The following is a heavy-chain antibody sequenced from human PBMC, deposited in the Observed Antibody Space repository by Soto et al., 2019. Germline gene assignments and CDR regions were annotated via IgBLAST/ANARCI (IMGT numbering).Heavy chain of an antibody. Sequence: QVQLVESGGGVVQPGRSLRLSCAASGFTFSSYGMHWVRQAPGKGLEWVAVIWYDGSNKYYADSVKGRFTISRDNSKNTLYLQMNSLRAEDTAVYYCARGPLSLKTNDEGQFDYWGQGTLVTVSS. CDR2: IWYDGSNK. D-gene: IGHD1-1*01. J-gene: IGHJ4*02. V-gene: IGHV3-33*01. CDR1: GFTFSSYG. CDR3: ARGPLSLKTNDEGQFDY.